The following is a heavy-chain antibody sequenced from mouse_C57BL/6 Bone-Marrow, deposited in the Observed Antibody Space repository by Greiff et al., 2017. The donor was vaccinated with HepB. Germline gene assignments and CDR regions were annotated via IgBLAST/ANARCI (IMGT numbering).Heavy chain of an antibody. V-gene: IGHV2-2*01. D-gene: IGHD2-5*01. Sequence: VQLQQSGPGLVQPSQSLSITCTVSGFSLTSYGVHWVRQSPGKGLEWLGVIWSGGSTDYNADFISRLSISKDNSNSQVFFKMNSLQADDTAIYYCASYYSNYAMDYWGQGTSVTVSS. CDR1: GFSLTSYG. CDR2: IWSGGST. CDR3: ASYYSNYAMDY. J-gene: IGHJ4*01.